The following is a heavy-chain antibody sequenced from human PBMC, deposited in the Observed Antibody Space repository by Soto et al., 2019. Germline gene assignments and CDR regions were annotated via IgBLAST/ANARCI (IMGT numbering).Heavy chain of an antibody. CDR3: ARQYCSSTSCHNYYYYYYMDV. V-gene: IGHV5-51*01. Sequence: LGESLKISCKGSGYSFTSYCIGWVRQMPGKGLEWMGIIYPGDSDTRYSPSFQGQVTISADKSISTAYLQWSSLKASDTAMYYCARQYCSSTSCHNYYYYYYMDVWGKGTTVTVSS. CDR2: IYPGDSDT. D-gene: IGHD2-2*02. J-gene: IGHJ6*03. CDR1: GYSFTSYC.